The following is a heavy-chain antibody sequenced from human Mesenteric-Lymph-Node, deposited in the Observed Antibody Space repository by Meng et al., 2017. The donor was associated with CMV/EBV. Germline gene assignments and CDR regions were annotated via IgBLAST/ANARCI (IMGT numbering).Heavy chain of an antibody. CDR2: INHSGST. V-gene: IGHV4-34*01. D-gene: IGHD3-9*01. CDR3: ARLSLTGSYQTFDY. J-gene: IGHJ4*02. CDR1: GGSFSGYY. Sequence: SETLSLTCAVYGGSFSGYYWTWIRQPPGKGLEWIGEINHSGSTNYNPSLKSRVTISVDTSKNQFPLKLRSVTAADTAVYYCARLSLTGSYQTFDYWGQGTLVTVSS.